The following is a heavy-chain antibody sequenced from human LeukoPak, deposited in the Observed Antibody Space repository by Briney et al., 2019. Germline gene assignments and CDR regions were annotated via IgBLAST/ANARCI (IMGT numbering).Heavy chain of an antibody. Sequence: SETLSLTCTVSGGSISSFYWSWIRQPPGKGLEWIGYIYYSGSTNYNPSLKSRVTISVDTSKNQFSLKLSSVTAADTAVYYCARSYYYDSSGYPGALAYWGQGTLVTVSS. V-gene: IGHV4-59*08. D-gene: IGHD3-22*01. CDR1: GGSISSFY. CDR3: ARSYYYDSSGYPGALAY. CDR2: IYYSGST. J-gene: IGHJ4*02.